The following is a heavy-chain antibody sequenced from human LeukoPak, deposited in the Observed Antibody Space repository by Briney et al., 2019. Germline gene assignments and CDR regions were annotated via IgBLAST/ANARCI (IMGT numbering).Heavy chain of an antibody. CDR3: ARHRPGPYDY. CDR1: GGSISSYY. CDR2: IYYSGST. Sequence: SETLSLTCTVSGGSISSYYWSWIRQPPGKGLEWIGYIYYSGSTNYNPSLKGRVTISVDTSKNQFSLKLSSVTAADTAVYYCARHRPGPYDYWGQGTLATVSS. J-gene: IGHJ4*02. V-gene: IGHV4-59*08.